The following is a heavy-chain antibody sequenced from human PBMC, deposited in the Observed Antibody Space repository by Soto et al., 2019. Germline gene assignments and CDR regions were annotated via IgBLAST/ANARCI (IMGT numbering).Heavy chain of an antibody. CDR1: GYTFTSYG. CDR2: ISAYNGNT. Sequence: ASVKVSCKASGYTFTSYGISWVRQAPGQGLEWMGWISAYNGNTNYAQKLQGRVTMTTDTSTGTAYMELRSLRSDDTAVYYCARAGGVLLWFGEPSGGASDIWGQGTMVTLSS. J-gene: IGHJ3*02. D-gene: IGHD3-10*01. V-gene: IGHV1-18*01. CDR3: ARAGGVLLWFGEPSGGASDI.